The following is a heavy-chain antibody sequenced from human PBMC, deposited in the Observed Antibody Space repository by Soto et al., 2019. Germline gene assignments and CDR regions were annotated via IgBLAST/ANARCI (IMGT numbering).Heavy chain of an antibody. J-gene: IGHJ5*02. Sequence: AGSLSLSCAASGFTFSSYCMHWVRQAPGKWLVWVSRINSDGRSTSYTDSVKGRFTISRDNAKNTLYLQMSSLRAEDTSVYYCARDRRSSWVGYLDPWGQGXLVTVYS. D-gene: IGHD6-13*01. CDR3: ARDRRSSWVGYLDP. CDR2: INSDGRST. CDR1: GFTFSSYC. V-gene: IGHV3-74*01.